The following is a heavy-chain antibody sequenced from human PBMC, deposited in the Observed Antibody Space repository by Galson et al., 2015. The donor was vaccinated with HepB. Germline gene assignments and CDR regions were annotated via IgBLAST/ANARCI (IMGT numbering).Heavy chain of an antibody. CDR3: ASALGGNSQSYYYYGMDV. CDR1: GFSFDTYP. Sequence: SLRLSCAASGFSFDTYPMNWVRPAPGKGLEWVSHISSGSSTTIYYADSVKGRFTISRDNAKNSLYLQMNSLRAEDTAVYYCASALGGNSQSYYYYGMDVWGQGTTVTVSS. J-gene: IGHJ6*02. D-gene: IGHD4-23*01. CDR2: ISSGSSTTI. V-gene: IGHV3-48*01.